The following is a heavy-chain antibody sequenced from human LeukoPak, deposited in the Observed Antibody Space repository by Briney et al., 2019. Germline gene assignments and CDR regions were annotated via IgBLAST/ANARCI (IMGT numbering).Heavy chain of an antibody. J-gene: IGHJ4*02. CDR2: INSDGSST. CDR3: ATESMYSGSFFLDY. CDR1: GFTFSSYW. D-gene: IGHD1-26*01. V-gene: IGHV3-74*01. Sequence: GGSLRLSCAASGFTFSSYWMHWVRQAPGKELVWVSRINSDGSSTNYGDSVKGRFTISRDNAKNTLYLQMNSLRAEDTAVYYCATESMYSGSFFLDYWGQGTLVTVSS.